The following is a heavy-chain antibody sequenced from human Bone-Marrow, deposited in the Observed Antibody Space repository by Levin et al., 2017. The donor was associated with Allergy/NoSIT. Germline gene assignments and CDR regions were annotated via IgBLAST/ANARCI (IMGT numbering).Heavy chain of an antibody. CDR2: ILPGSGDT. D-gene: IGHD3-22*01. J-gene: IGHJ3*02. CDR3: ARGYYDSTGYYYPRPRGAFAI. Sequence: ASVKVSCKTSGYTFTGYYLHWVRQAPGQGLEWMGWILPGSGDTNYAQKFQGRVTLTTDTSITTAYMELSTLRSDDTAVYYWARGYYDSTGYYYPRPRGAFAIWGQGTMVTVS. V-gene: IGHV1-2*02. CDR1: GYTFTGYY.